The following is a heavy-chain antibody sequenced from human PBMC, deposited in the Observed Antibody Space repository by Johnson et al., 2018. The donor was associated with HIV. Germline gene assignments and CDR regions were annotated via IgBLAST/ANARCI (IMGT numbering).Heavy chain of an antibody. J-gene: IGHJ3*02. CDR1: GFTFSSYG. Sequence: QEQLVESGGGVVQPGGSLRLSCAASGFTFSSYGMHWVRQAPGKGLEWVAVLSYDGSNKFYADAVKGRFTISRHNSKDSLYLQINSLGAEDTAVYYCAKERHLVRAFDIWGQGTMVTVSS. D-gene: IGHD6-6*01. CDR2: LSYDGSNK. CDR3: AKERHLVRAFDI. V-gene: IGHV3-30*19.